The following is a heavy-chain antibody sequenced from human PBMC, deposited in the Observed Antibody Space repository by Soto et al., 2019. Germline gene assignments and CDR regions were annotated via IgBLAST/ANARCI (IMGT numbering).Heavy chain of an antibody. CDR2: ISAYNGNT. D-gene: IGHD1-26*01. CDR3: ARVCVVGATLKNWFDP. Sequence: GVPVKVSCKASGYTFTSYGISWVRQAPGQGLEWMGWISAYNGNTNYAQKLQGRVTMTTDTSTSTAYMELRSLRSDDTAVYYCARVCVVGATLKNWFDPWGKGTLVTVS. J-gene: IGHJ5*02. V-gene: IGHV1-18*01. CDR1: GYTFTSYG.